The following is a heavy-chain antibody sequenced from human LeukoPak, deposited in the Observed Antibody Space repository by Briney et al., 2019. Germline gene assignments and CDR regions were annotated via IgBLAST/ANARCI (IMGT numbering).Heavy chain of an antibody. CDR3: ASGIAAAAAEYFQH. Sequence: SQTLSLTCTVSGGSISSGDYYWSWIRQPPGKGLEWIGYIYYSGSTNYNPSLKSRVTISVDTSKNQFSLKLSSVTAADTAVYYCASGIAAAAAEYFQHWGQGTLVTVSS. V-gene: IGHV4-30-4*01. CDR2: IYYSGST. J-gene: IGHJ1*01. CDR1: GGSISSGDYY. D-gene: IGHD6-13*01.